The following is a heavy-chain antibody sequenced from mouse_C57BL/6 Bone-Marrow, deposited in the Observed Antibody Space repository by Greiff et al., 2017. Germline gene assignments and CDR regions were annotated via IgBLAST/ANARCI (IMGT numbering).Heavy chain of an antibody. J-gene: IGHJ2*01. CDR1: GYAFSSSW. Sequence: QVQLQQSGPELVKPGASVKISCKASGYAFSSSWMNWVKQRPGKGLEWIGRIYPGDGDTNYNGKFKGKATLTADKSSSTAYMQLSSLTSEDSAVYFCAKGKGYYFDYWGQGTTLTVSS. CDR2: IYPGDGDT. D-gene: IGHD1-3*01. V-gene: IGHV1-82*01. CDR3: AKGKGYYFDY.